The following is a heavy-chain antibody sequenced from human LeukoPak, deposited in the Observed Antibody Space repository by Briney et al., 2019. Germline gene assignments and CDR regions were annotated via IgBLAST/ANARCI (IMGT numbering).Heavy chain of an antibody. CDR3: ARCSDYGDWDFYFDY. D-gene: IGHD4-17*01. Sequence: GGSLRLSCAASAFTFSTYTMNWVRQAPGKGLEWVSSISSSSNSIYYADSVEGRFTISRDNAKNSLYLQMNSLRAEDTAVYYCARCSDYGDWDFYFDYWGQGTLVTVSS. CDR2: ISSSSNSI. J-gene: IGHJ4*02. CDR1: AFTFSTYT. V-gene: IGHV3-21*01.